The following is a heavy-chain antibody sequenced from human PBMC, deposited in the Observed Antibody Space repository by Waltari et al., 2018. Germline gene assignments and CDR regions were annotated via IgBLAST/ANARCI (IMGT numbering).Heavy chain of an antibody. CDR3: ARDKGDAFWYFDL. V-gene: IGHV3-11*06. J-gene: IGHJ2*01. D-gene: IGHD3-16*01. CDR2: ISISSSDT. CDR1: DFIRGGDY. Sequence: QLVESGGGLVKPGGSLRLSSEASDFIRGGDYMSWIRQAPGRGLEWLSYISISSSDTNYTDSVKGRFTISRNNAKNLVYLEMNNLRPEDTAVYFCARDKGDAFWYFDLWGRGTLVSVSS.